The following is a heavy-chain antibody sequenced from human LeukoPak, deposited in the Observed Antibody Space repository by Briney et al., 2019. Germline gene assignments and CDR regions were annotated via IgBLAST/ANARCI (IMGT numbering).Heavy chain of an antibody. V-gene: IGHV3-30-3*01. CDR1: GFTFSSYA. CDR2: ISYDGSNK. CDR3: ARGYYYGSALAGMDV. D-gene: IGHD3-10*01. Sequence: PGGSLRLSCAASGFTFSSYAMHWVRQAPGKGLEWVAVISYDGSNKYYADSVKGRFTISRDNSKNTLYLQMNSLRAEDTAVYYCARGYYYGSALAGMDVWGQGTTVTVSS. J-gene: IGHJ6*02.